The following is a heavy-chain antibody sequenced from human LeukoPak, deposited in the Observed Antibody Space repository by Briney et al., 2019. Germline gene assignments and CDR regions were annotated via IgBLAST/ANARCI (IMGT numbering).Heavy chain of an antibody. Sequence: GASVKVSCKASGYTFTGYYMHWVRQAPGQGLEWMGWVSAYNGNTNYAQKLQGRVTMTTDTSTSTAYMELRSLRSDDTAVYYCARVVGANRAYIATTHTKDYWGQGTLVTVSS. D-gene: IGHD3-16*01. CDR1: GYTFTGYY. CDR2: VSAYNGNT. J-gene: IGHJ4*02. CDR3: ARVVGANRAYIATTHTKDY. V-gene: IGHV1-18*04.